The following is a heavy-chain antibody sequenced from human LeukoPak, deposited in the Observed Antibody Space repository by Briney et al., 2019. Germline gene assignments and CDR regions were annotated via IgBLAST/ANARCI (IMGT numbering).Heavy chain of an antibody. CDR3: ASGTDSDPDFDY. J-gene: IGHJ4*02. CDR2: ISSSSSYI. D-gene: IGHD2-21*01. Sequence: PGGSLRPSCAASGFTFSSYSMNWVRQAPGKGLEWVSSISSSSSYIYYADSVKGRFTISRDNAKNSLYLQMNSLRAEDTAVYYCASGTDSDPDFDYWGQGTLVTVSS. CDR1: GFTFSSYS. V-gene: IGHV3-21*01.